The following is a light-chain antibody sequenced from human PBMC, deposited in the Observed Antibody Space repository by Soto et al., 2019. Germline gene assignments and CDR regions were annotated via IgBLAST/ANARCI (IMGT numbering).Light chain of an antibody. Sequence: EIVMTQSPATLSVSPGGRVTLSCRASQSISDTIAWYQQKPGQAPRLLIYGASARATGFPARFCGSGSGTDFTLTISSLQSEDFAVYYCQQYNNWPWTFGQGTKVEIK. CDR3: QQYNNWPWT. CDR1: QSISDT. CDR2: GAS. V-gene: IGKV3-15*01. J-gene: IGKJ1*01.